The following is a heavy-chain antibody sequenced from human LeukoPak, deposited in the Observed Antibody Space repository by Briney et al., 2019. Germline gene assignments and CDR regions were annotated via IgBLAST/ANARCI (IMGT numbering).Heavy chain of an antibody. CDR3: ARHLQITVTRDYTCHPMDV. D-gene: IGHD4-17*01. CDR1: GASVTPYY. Sequence: PSETLSLTCSVSGASVTPYYWSWIRQPPGKGLELIAYISPSGSTKYNPSLEGRLTISLDTAKNHFSLQLNSVTAADAAVYYCARHLQITVTRDYTCHPMDVWGKGTTVSVSS. J-gene: IGHJ6*03. CDR2: ISPSGST. V-gene: IGHV4-4*08.